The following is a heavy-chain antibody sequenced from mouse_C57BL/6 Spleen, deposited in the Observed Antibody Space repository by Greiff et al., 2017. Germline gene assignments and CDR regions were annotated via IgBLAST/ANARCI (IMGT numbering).Heavy chain of an antibody. CDR3: AREANYYGSSFDY. CDR1: GYTFTSYW. V-gene: IGHV1-53*01. CDR2: INPSNGGT. D-gene: IGHD1-1*01. J-gene: IGHJ2*01. Sequence: QVQLPQPGTELVKPGASVKLSCKASGYTFTSYWMHWVKQRPGQGLAWIGNINPSNGGTNYNEKFKSKATLTVDKSSSTAYMQLSSLTSEDSAVDYCAREANYYGSSFDYGGQGTTLTVSS.